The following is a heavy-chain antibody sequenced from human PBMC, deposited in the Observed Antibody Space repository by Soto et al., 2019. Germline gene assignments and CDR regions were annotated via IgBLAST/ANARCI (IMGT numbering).Heavy chain of an antibody. V-gene: IGHV1-2*04. CDR2: INPNRGGT. CDR3: ARDKNYYDSSGYSRRPYYYYGMDV. D-gene: IGHD3-22*01. CDR1: GYTFTGYY. J-gene: IGHJ6*02. Sequence: ASVKVSCKASGYTFTGYYMHWVRQAPGQGLEWKGWINPNRGGTNYAQKFQGWVTMTRDTSISTAYMELSRLRSDDTAVYYCARDKNYYDSSGYSRRPYYYYGMDVWGQGTTVTVSS.